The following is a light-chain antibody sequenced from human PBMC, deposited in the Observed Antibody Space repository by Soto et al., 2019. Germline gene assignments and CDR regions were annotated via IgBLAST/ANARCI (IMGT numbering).Light chain of an antibody. CDR3: LQYKNSPLT. J-gene: IGKJ5*01. CDR1: EGIRND. Sequence: DIQMTQSPSSLSASVADRVTIICRASEGIRNDLGWYQQKPGKAPKRLIFAASSLQSGVPSRFSGSGSGTDFTRTISSLQPEDFATYYCLQYKNSPLTFGQGTRLEIK. V-gene: IGKV1-17*01. CDR2: AAS.